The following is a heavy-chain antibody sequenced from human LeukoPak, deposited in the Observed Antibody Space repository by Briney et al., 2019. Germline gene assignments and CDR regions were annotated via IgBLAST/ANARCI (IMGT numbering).Heavy chain of an antibody. V-gene: IGHV1-58*02. Sequence: SVKVSCKASGFTFTSSAMQWVRQARGQRLEWIGWIVVGSGNTNYAQKFQERVTITRDMFTSTAYMELSSLRSEDTAVYYCAASGSDILTGYRYYYYGMDVWGQGTTVTVSS. J-gene: IGHJ6*02. CDR2: IVVGSGNT. CDR3: AASGSDILTGYRYYYYGMDV. CDR1: GFTFTSSA. D-gene: IGHD3-9*01.